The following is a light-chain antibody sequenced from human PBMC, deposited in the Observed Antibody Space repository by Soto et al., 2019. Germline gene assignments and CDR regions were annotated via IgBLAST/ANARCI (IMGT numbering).Light chain of an antibody. V-gene: IGKV3-20*01. CDR2: GTS. J-gene: IGKJ1*01. Sequence: DIVLTQSPGTLSLSPGERATLACRASQSVRSTSLAWYQQRSGQAPSLLIYGTSSRATGIPDRFSGSGSGTDFTLTISRLEPEDFAVYYCQQYGETFGQGTKVDIK. CDR1: QSVRSTS. CDR3: QQYGET.